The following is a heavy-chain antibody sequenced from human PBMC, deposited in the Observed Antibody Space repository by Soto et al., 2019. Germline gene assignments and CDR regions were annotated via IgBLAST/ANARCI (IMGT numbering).Heavy chain of an antibody. Sequence: GGSLRLSCAASGFTFSNAWMSWVRQAPGKGLEWVGRIKSKTDGGTTDYAAPVKGRFTISRDDSKNTLYLQMNSLKTEDTAVYYCTTDPIYCSGGSCYWGQGTLVTVSS. J-gene: IGHJ4*02. V-gene: IGHV3-15*01. CDR2: IKSKTDGGTT. CDR3: TTDPIYCSGGSCY. D-gene: IGHD2-15*01. CDR1: GFTFSNAW.